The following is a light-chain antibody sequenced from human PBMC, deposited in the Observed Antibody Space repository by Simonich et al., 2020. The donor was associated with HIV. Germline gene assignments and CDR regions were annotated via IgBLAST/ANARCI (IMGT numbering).Light chain of an antibody. CDR3: QHYYTTPLT. V-gene: IGKV4-1*01. J-gene: IGKJ4*01. CDR2: GAS. Sequence: DIVMTQSSELLAVYLGERATINCKSSQSVLYSSKNKNYLSWNQQKPGHPSTLLLYGASTRASGVPARFRGSGSGTDFTLTISSLQAEDVAVYYCQHYYTTPLTFGGGTKVEIK. CDR1: QSVLYSSKNKNY.